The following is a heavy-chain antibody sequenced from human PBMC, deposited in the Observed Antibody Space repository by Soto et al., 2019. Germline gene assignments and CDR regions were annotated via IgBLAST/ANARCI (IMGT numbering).Heavy chain of an antibody. D-gene: IGHD3-22*01. CDR3: ARDISITMIVVVNQFDY. J-gene: IGHJ4*02. CDR1: GYTFTSYY. CDR2: INPSGGST. V-gene: IGHV1-46*01. Sequence: ASVKVSCKASGYTFTSYYMHWVRQAPGQGLEWMGIINPSGGSTSYAQKFQGRVTMTRDTSTSTVYMELSSLRSEDTAVYYCARDISITMIVVVNQFDYWGQGTLVTVSS.